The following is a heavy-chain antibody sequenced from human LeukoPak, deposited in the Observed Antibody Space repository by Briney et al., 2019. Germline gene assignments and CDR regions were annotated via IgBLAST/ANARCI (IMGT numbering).Heavy chain of an antibody. V-gene: IGHV3-23*01. Sequence: GGSLRLSCEASGFTFSTYSMNWVRQAPGKGLEWVSSISGSGGSTYYADSVKGRFGISRDNSKNTLDLQMTGLRAEDTALYYCARWSTGHNYGYDYWGQGTLVTVSS. J-gene: IGHJ4*02. D-gene: IGHD5-18*01. CDR1: GFTFSTYS. CDR3: ARWSTGHNYGYDY. CDR2: ISGSGGST.